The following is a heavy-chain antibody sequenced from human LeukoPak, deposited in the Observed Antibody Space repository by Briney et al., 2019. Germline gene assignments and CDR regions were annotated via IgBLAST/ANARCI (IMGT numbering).Heavy chain of an antibody. J-gene: IGHJ4*02. D-gene: IGHD4/OR15-4a*01. Sequence: RTGGSLRLSCAASGFTFSDYAMSWVRQAPEKGLEWVAAIRHSATSTYYAASVKGRFTISRDNSKNTLYLQMGGLRVEDTAVYFCAKKAQYDGHYPLDYWGQGTLVTVSA. CDR3: AKKAQYDGHYPLDY. CDR2: IRHSATST. CDR1: GFTFSDYA. V-gene: IGHV3-23*01.